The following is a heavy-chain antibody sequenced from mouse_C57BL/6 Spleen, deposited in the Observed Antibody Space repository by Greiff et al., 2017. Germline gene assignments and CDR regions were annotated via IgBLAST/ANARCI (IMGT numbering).Heavy chain of an antibody. CDR2: INPNYGTT. Sequence: VQLKQSGPELVKPGASVKISCKASGYSFTDYNMNWVKQSNGKSLEWIGVINPNYGTTSYNQKFKGKDTLTVDQSSSTAYMQLNSLTSEDSAVYYCASIVRPYGYAMDYWGQGTSVTVSS. J-gene: IGHJ4*01. V-gene: IGHV1-39*01. CDR1: GYSFTDYN. D-gene: IGHD2-5*01. CDR3: ASIVRPYGYAMDY.